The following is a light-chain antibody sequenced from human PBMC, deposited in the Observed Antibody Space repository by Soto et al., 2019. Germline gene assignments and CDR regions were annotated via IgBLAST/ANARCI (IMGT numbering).Light chain of an antibody. CDR3: QQSYNSPPIT. Sequence: IQMTQSPSSLSASVGDRVTITCRAGQSIFSSLNWYQQRPGKAPTLLIYAASSLQSGVPSRFRGSGYGTDFALTITSLQPEDFANYYCQQSYNSPPITFGQGTRLDI. CDR2: AAS. J-gene: IGKJ5*01. V-gene: IGKV1-39*01. CDR1: QSIFSS.